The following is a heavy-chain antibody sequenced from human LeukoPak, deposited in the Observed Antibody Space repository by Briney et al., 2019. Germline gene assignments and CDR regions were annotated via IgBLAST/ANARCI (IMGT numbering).Heavy chain of an antibody. CDR1: GGSISSYY. D-gene: IGHD3-9*01. V-gene: IGHV4-59*01. CDR2: IYYSGST. Sequence: PSETLSLTCTVSGGSISSYYWSWIRQPPGKGLEWIGYIYYSGSTNYNPSLKSRATISVDTSKNQFSLKLSSVTAADTAVYYCARTYYDILTGYYTSYYYYYMDVWGKGTTVTISS. J-gene: IGHJ6*03. CDR3: ARTYYDILTGYYTSYYYYYMDV.